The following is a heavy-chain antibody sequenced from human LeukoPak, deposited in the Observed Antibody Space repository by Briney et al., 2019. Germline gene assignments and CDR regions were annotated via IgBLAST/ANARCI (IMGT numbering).Heavy chain of an antibody. CDR3: ARDLGAYCGGDCYLLNPPDYYYGMDV. V-gene: IGHV1-46*01. Sequence: ASVKVSCKASGYTFTSYYMHWVRQAPGQGLEWMGIINPSGGSTGYAQKFQGRVTMTRDTSTSTVYMELSSLRSEDTAVYYCARDLGAYCGGDCYLLNPPDYYYGMDVWGQGTTVTVSS. CDR1: GYTFTSYY. J-gene: IGHJ6*02. D-gene: IGHD2-21*02. CDR2: INPSGGST.